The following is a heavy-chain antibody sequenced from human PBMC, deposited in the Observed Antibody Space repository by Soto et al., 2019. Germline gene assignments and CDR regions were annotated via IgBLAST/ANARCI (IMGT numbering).Heavy chain of an antibody. CDR3: AKVEGDIVLMPVAPPDY. J-gene: IGHJ4*02. D-gene: IGHD2-8*01. CDR1: GFTFRSYA. Sequence: GGSLRLSCAASGFTFRSYAMSWVRQAPGKGLEWVSAISGSGGSTYYADSVKGRFTISRDNSKNTLYLQMNSLRAEDTAVYYCAKVEGDIVLMPVAPPDYWGQGTLVTVSS. V-gene: IGHV3-23*01. CDR2: ISGSGGST.